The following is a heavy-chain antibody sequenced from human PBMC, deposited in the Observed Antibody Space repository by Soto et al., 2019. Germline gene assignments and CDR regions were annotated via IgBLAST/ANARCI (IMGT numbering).Heavy chain of an antibody. D-gene: IGHD2-21*02. V-gene: IGHV3-30*18. CDR2: ISYDGSHK. Sequence: PGGSLRLSCAASGFTFSTYGMHWVRQAPGKGLEWVAVISYDGSHKYYADSVKGRFTISRDNSKNTLFLQMNSLRAEDTAVYYCAKGSAWGDFNWFDPWGQGTLVTVSS. J-gene: IGHJ5*02. CDR3: AKGSAWGDFNWFDP. CDR1: GFTFSTYG.